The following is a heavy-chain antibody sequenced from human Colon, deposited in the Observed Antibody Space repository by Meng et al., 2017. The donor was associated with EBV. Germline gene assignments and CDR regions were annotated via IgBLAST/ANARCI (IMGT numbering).Heavy chain of an antibody. V-gene: IGHV4-39*07. D-gene: IGHD2-2*01. J-gene: IGHJ2*01. CDR1: GGSISNSDYY. CDR3: ARGQYSSTFPGYWYFDL. CDR2: VYNTGST. Sequence: LEVQESGQGLVKLSETVSVTFSVSGGSISNSDYYGAWIRTPPGKGLEWIGSVYNTGSTYHNPSLRSRLTISLGTSKTQFSLNLNSVTAADTAVYYCARGQYSSTFPGYWYFDLWGRGTLVTVSS.